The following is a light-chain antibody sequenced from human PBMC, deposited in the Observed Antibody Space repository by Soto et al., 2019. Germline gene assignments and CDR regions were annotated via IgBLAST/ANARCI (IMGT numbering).Light chain of an antibody. V-gene: IGKV3-11*01. CDR2: DAS. CDR1: QSVSSY. Sequence: IMLKQSPATLSLTPGERATLSCRASQSVSSYLAWYQQKPGQAPRLLIYDASNRATGIPARFSGSGSGTDFTLTISSLEPEDFAVYYCQQRSNWPSITFGQGTRLEIK. J-gene: IGKJ5*01. CDR3: QQRSNWPSIT.